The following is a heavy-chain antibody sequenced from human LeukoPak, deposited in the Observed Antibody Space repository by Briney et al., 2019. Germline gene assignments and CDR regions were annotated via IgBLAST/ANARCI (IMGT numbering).Heavy chain of an antibody. Sequence: GGSLRLSCAASGFTFSSYAMSWVRQAPGKGLEWVSAISGSGGSTYYADSVKGRFTISRDNAKNSLYLQMNSLRAEDTAVYYCARSPHLYGSGSYYPEYFQHWGQGTLVTVSS. V-gene: IGHV3-23*01. CDR2: ISGSGGST. D-gene: IGHD3-10*01. CDR3: ARSPHLYGSGSYYPEYFQH. J-gene: IGHJ1*01. CDR1: GFTFSSYA.